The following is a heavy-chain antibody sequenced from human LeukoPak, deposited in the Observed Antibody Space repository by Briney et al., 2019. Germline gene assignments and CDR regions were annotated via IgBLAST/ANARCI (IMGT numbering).Heavy chain of an antibody. CDR3: ASHPYDSSGYYYFDY. Sequence: SETLSLTCTVSGASVSGSPYYWGWIRQPPGKGLEWIGRIYTSGSTNYNPSLKSRVTMSVDTSKNQFSLKLSSVTAADTAVYYCASHPYDSSGYYYFDYWGQGTLVTVSS. J-gene: IGHJ4*02. CDR2: IYTSGST. D-gene: IGHD3-22*01. CDR1: GASVSGSPYY. V-gene: IGHV4-61*05.